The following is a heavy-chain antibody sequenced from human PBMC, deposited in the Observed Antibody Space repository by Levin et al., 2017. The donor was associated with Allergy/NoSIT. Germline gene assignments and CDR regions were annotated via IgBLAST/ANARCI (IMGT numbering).Heavy chain of an antibody. D-gene: IGHD3-22*01. J-gene: IGHJ4*02. V-gene: IGHV5-51*01. CDR3: ARHHYYDSSGYFDY. CDR1: GYSFTSYW. Sequence: GGSLRLSCKGSGYSFTSYWIGWVRQMPGKGLEWMGIIYPGDSDTRYSPSFQGQVTISADKSISTAYLQWSSLKASDAAMYYCARHHYYDSSGYFDYWGQGTLVTVSS. CDR2: IYPGDSDT.